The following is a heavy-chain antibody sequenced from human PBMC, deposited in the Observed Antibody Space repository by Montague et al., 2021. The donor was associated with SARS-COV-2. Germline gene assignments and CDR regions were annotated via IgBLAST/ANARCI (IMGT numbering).Heavy chain of an antibody. D-gene: IGHD2-15*01. V-gene: IGHV4-39*01. Sequence: SETLSLTCTVSGGSISNILFYWGWIRQSPGKGLEWIGNIYYGGSTYYNPSLKSRVTISVDTSKNQFSLNLISVTAADTATYYCARHVDPCGGSCRNWYFDRGPWHPSHCLL. CDR3: ARHVDPCGGSCRNWYFDR. J-gene: IGHJ2*01. CDR1: GGSISNILFY. CDR2: IYYGGST.